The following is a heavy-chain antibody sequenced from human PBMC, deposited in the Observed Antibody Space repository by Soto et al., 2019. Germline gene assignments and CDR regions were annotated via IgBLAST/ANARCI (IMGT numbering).Heavy chain of an antibody. J-gene: IGHJ4*02. Sequence: QVQLQQWGAGLLKPSETLSLTCAVYGGSFSGYYWSWIRQPPGKGLEWIGEINHSGSTNYNPSLTSRVTISVDTSKNQFSLKLSSVTAADTAVYYCARGRRAAAGTLDYWGQGTLVTVSS. V-gene: IGHV4-34*01. D-gene: IGHD6-13*01. CDR3: ARGRRAAAGTLDY. CDR1: GGSFSGYY. CDR2: INHSGST.